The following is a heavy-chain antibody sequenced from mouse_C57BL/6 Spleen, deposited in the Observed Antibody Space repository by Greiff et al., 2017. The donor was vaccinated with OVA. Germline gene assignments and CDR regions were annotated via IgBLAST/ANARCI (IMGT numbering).Heavy chain of an antibody. D-gene: IGHD1-1*01. CDR1: GYAFSSSW. V-gene: IGHV1-82*01. J-gene: IGHJ2*01. CDR2: IYPGDGDT. Sequence: VQLQQSGPELVKPGASVKISCKASGYAFSSSWMNWVKQRPGKGLEWIGRIYPGDGDTNYNGKFQGTATLTADKSSSTAYMQLSSLTSEDSAVYFCAYYYGSSFGGYWGQGTTLTVSS. CDR3: AYYYGSSFGGY.